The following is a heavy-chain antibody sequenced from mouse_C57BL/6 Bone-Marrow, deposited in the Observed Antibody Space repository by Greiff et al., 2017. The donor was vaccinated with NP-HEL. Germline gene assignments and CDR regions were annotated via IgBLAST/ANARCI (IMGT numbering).Heavy chain of an antibody. D-gene: IGHD1-1*01. Sequence: QVQLQQSGAELARPGASVKMSCKASGYTFTSYTMHWVKQRPGQGLEWIGYINPSSGYTKYNQKFKDKATLTADKYSSTAYMQLSSLTSEDSAVYYCARKVDYYGSFDYWGQGTTLTVSS. V-gene: IGHV1-4*01. CDR2: INPSSGYT. CDR1: GYTFTSYT. CDR3: ARKVDYYGSFDY. J-gene: IGHJ2*01.